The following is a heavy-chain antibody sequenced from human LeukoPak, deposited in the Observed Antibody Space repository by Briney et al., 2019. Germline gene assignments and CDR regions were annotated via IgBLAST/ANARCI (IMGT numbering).Heavy chain of an antibody. Sequence: SETLSLTRTVSGGSISSSSYYWGWIRQPPGKGLEWIGSIYYSGSTYYSPSLKSRVTISVDTSKNQFPLKLSSVTAADTAVYYCAREPVHYYDSSGYYYGEDYWGQGTLVTVSS. CDR2: IYYSGST. CDR3: AREPVHYYDSSGYYYGEDY. D-gene: IGHD3-22*01. V-gene: IGHV4-39*02. J-gene: IGHJ4*02. CDR1: GGSISSSSYY.